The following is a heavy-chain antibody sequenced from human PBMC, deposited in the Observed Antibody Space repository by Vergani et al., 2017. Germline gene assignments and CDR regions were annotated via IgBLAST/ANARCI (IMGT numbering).Heavy chain of an antibody. CDR3: ARGDYSILSGYRY. J-gene: IGHJ4*02. CDR1: GYTFSNYY. D-gene: IGHD3-9*01. Sequence: QVQVVQSGAEVKKSGASVKVSCKTSGYTFSNYYMHWVRQAPGQGLEWMGIINPSGGHTNYAQKFQCRVTMTRDTSTSTVYMELSSLRSEDTALYYCARGDYSILSGYRYWGQGTLVTVSA. CDR2: INPSGGHT. V-gene: IGHV1-46*03.